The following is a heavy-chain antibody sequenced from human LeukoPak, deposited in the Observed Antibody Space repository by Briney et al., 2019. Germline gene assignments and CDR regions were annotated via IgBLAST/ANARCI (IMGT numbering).Heavy chain of an antibody. CDR3: ARQGYSSSWTFDY. D-gene: IGHD6-13*01. J-gene: IGHJ4*02. Sequence: PSETLSLTCAVSGYSISSGYYWGWIRQPPGKGLEWIGSIYHSGSTYYNPSLKSRVTTSVDTSKNQFSLKLSSVTAADTAVYYCARQGYSSSWTFDYCGQGNLVTVSS. CDR2: IYHSGST. CDR1: GYSISSGYY. V-gene: IGHV4-38-2*01.